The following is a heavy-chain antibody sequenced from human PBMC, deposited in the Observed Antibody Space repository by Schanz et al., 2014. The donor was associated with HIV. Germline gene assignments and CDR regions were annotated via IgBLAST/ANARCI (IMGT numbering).Heavy chain of an antibody. J-gene: IGHJ4*02. Sequence: EVQLLESGGGLVQPGGSLRISCVASGFSFLRYEMSWVRQAPGKGLEWVSAISGGGAGTYYADSVNGRFTISRDNSKNTLYLQMTTLRIDDTAVYYCAKPEYDSRGNSQSHFDYWGQGTLVTVSS. V-gene: IGHV3-23*01. CDR1: GFSFLRYE. CDR2: ISGGGAGT. CDR3: AKPEYDSRGNSQSHFDY. D-gene: IGHD3-22*01.